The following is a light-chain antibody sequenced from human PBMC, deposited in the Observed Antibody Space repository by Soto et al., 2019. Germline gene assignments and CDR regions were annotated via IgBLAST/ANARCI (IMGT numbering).Light chain of an antibody. Sequence: QLVLTQSPSASASLGASVKLTCTLSSGHNNYAIAWHQQQPEKGPRHLMKLNSDGSHSKGDGIPDRFSGSSSGTERYLTISSLQSEDEADYYCQTWGTGIVVFGGGTKLTVL. CDR2: LNSDGSH. J-gene: IGLJ2*01. CDR1: SGHNNYA. CDR3: QTWGTGIVV. V-gene: IGLV4-69*01.